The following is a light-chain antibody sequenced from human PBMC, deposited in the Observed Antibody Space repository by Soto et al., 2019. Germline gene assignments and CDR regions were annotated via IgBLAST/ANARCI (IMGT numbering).Light chain of an antibody. CDR2: DVS. CDR1: SSDVGGYDF. J-gene: IGLJ1*01. V-gene: IGLV2-14*03. Sequence: QSALTQPASVSGCPGQSITISCTGSSSDVGGYDFVSWYQHHPGKAPRLMIFDVSNRPSAVSNRFSGSKSGNTASLTISGLQAEDEGDYYCASYTSRSTLVFGTGTKLTVL. CDR3: ASYTSRSTLV.